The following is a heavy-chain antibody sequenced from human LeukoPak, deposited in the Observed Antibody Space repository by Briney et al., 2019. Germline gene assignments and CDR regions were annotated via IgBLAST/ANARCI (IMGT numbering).Heavy chain of an antibody. CDR3: ARDRQIQLWLGDYYYMDV. V-gene: IGHV3-11*04. D-gene: IGHD5-18*01. CDR1: GFTFSDYY. J-gene: IGHJ6*03. Sequence: PGGSLRPSCAASGFTFSDYYMSWIRQAPGKGLEWVSYISSSGSTIYYADSVKGRFTISRDNAKNSLYLQMNSLRAEDTAVYYCARDRQIQLWLGDYYYMDVWGKGTTVTVSS. CDR2: ISSSGSTI.